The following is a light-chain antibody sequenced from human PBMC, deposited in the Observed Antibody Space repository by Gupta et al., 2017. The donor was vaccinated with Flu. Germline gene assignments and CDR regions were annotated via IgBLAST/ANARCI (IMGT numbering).Light chain of an antibody. CDR2: YAS. CDR1: QSIGSS. J-gene: IGKJ1*01. Sequence: EIVLTQSPDFQSVTPTEKVTITCRASQSIGSSLHWYQQKPDQSPKLLIKYASQSFSGVPSRFSGSGSGTDFTLTINSLEAEDAATYYCQQSSSLPRTFGQGTKVEIK. V-gene: IGKV6-21*01. CDR3: QQSSSLPRT.